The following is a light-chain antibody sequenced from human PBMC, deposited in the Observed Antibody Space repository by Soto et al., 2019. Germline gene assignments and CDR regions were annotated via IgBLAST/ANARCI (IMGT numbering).Light chain of an antibody. CDR1: SSDVGGYNY. J-gene: IGLJ1*01. CDR3: CSDAGSYSYV. Sequence: QSALTQPRSVSGSPGQSVAISCTGTSSDVGGYNYVSWYQQHPGKAPKLIIYDVTKRPSGVPDRFSGSSSGNTASLTISGLQAEDEADYFCCSDAGSYSYVFGTGTKLTVL. CDR2: DVT. V-gene: IGLV2-11*01.